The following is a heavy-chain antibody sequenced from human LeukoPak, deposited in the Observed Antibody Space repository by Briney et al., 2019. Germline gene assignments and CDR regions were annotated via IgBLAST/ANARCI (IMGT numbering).Heavy chain of an antibody. Sequence: GASVTVSCKASGGTFSSYATSWVRQAPGQGLEWMGGIIPIFGTANYAQKFQGRVTITADESTSTAYMELSSLRSEDTAVYYCARDSRGSYLGRDYWGQGTLVTVSS. D-gene: IGHD1-26*01. CDR1: GGTFSSYA. V-gene: IGHV1-69*01. CDR3: ARDSRGSYLGRDY. CDR2: IIPIFGTA. J-gene: IGHJ4*02.